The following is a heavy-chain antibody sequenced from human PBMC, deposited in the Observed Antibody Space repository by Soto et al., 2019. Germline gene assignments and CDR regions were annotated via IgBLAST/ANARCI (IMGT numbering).Heavy chain of an antibody. CDR3: AREIVVVIPNPTPNYYYYGMDV. CDR1: GGTFSSYA. D-gene: IGHD3-22*01. J-gene: IGHJ6*02. CDR2: IIPIFGTA. V-gene: IGHV1-69*06. Sequence: QVQLVQSGAEVKKPGSSVKVSCKASGGTFSSYAISWVRQAPGQGLEWMGGIIPIFGTANYAQKFQGRVTITADKSTSTAYMELSSLRSEDTAVYYCAREIVVVIPNPTPNYYYYGMDVWGQGTTVTVSS.